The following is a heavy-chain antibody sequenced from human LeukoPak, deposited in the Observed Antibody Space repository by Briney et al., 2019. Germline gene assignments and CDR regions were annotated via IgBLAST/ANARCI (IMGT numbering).Heavy chain of an antibody. Sequence: PSETLSLTCTVSGGSIGSSSYYWSWIRQPPGKGLEWIGEINHSGSTNYNPSLKSRVTISVDTSKNQFSLKLSSVTAADTAVYYCARGHCGGDCYSGYYFDYWGQGTLVTVSS. CDR1: GGSIGSSSYY. V-gene: IGHV4-39*07. J-gene: IGHJ4*02. D-gene: IGHD2-21*02. CDR2: INHSGST. CDR3: ARGHCGGDCYSGYYFDY.